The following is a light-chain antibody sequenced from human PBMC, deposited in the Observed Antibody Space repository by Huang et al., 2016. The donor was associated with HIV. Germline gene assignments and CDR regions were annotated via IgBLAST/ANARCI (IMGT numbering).Light chain of an antibody. CDR2: GAS. V-gene: IGKV3-15*01. J-gene: IGKJ4*01. CDR3: QQYNNWPPLT. CDR1: QSVSSN. Sequence: EVVMTQSPATLSVSPGERATLSCRASQSVSSNLAWYQQKPGQAPRLLIYGASTRATGIPSRVSGSGSGTKFALTISSLQSEDFAVYYCQQYNNWPPLTFGGGTKVEIK.